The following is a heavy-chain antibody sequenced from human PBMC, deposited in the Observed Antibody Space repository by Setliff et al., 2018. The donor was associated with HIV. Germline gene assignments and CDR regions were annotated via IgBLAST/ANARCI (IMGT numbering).Heavy chain of an antibody. Sequence: GGSLRLSCAASGFTFGNYEMNWVRQAPGKGLEWVSSISSSSSYIYYADSVKGRFTISRDNAKNSLYLQMNSLRAEDTAVYYCARVVGAYYDSSGYYYSYYFDYWGQGTLVTVSS. CDR2: ISSSSSYI. D-gene: IGHD3-22*01. J-gene: IGHJ4*02. V-gene: IGHV3-21*01. CDR3: ARVVGAYYDSSGYYYSYYFDY. CDR1: GFTFGNYE.